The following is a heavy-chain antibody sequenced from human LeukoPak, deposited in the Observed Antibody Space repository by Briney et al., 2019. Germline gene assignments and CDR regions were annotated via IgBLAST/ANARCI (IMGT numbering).Heavy chain of an antibody. D-gene: IGHD3-3*01. V-gene: IGHV6-1*01. CDR1: GDSVSSNSAA. CDR3: ARDRGTADFWSGYPRHNWFDP. CDR2: TCYRSKWYN. Sequence: SQTLSLTCAISGDSVSSNSAAWNWIRQSPSRGLEWLGRTCYRSKWYNDYAVSVKSRITINPDTSKNQFSLQLNSVTPEDTAVYYCARDRGTADFWSGYPRHNWFDPWGQGTLVTVSS. J-gene: IGHJ5*02.